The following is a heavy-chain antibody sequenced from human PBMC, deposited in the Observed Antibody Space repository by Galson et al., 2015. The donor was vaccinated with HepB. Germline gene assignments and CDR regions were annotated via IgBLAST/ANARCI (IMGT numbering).Heavy chain of an antibody. J-gene: IGHJ4*02. CDR2: IYPGDYDI. D-gene: IGHD6-13*01. V-gene: IGHV5-51*03. CDR3: ARRGIAYSSSWYEGVGLFDY. CDR1: GYSFSNYW. Sequence: QSGAEVKKPGESLKISCEGSGYSFSNYWIAWVRQMPGKGLEWMGIIYPGDYDIKYSPSFQGQVTISADKSISTAYLQWSSLTASDTAMYYCARRGIAYSSSWYEGVGLFDYWGQGTLVTVSS.